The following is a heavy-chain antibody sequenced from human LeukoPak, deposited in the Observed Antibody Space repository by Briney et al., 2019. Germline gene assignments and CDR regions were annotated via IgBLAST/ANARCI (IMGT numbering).Heavy chain of an antibody. CDR3: ARGEWELPYFDY. D-gene: IGHD1-26*01. Sequence: GGSLRLSCAASGLTFSSYAMHWVRQAPRKGLEYVSVISSNGGSTYYANSVKGRFTISRDNSKNTLYLQVGCLRAEDMAVYYCARGEWELPYFDYWGQGTLVTVSS. V-gene: IGHV3-64*01. CDR2: ISSNGGST. J-gene: IGHJ4*02. CDR1: GLTFSSYA.